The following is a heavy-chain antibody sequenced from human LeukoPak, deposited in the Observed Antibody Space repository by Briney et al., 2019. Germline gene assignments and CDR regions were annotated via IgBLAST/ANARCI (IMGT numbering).Heavy chain of an antibody. CDR3: ARGPRVPSPTYYFEF. CDR2: TSGSGGSS. CDR1: GFTFGNYA. D-gene: IGHD2-2*01. V-gene: IGHV3-23*01. J-gene: IGHJ4*02. Sequence: GGSLRLSCAASGFTFGNYAMTRVRQAPGKGVEYVTSTSGSGGSSYYAASVQGRFTISRDNSRNTLYLQMNNLRIDDTAVYYCARGPRVPSPTYYFEFWGQGVLVTVSS.